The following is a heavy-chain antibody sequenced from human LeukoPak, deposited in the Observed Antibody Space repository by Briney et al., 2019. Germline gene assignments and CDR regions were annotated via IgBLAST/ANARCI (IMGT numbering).Heavy chain of an antibody. CDR3: ATYYGSGSYYKNWFDP. CDR1: GYTLTELS. D-gene: IGHD3-10*01. CDR2: FYPEDGET. V-gene: IGHV1-24*01. J-gene: IGHJ5*02. Sequence: GASVKVSCKVSGYTLTELSMHWVRQAPGKGLEWMGGFYPEDGETIYAQKFQGRVTMTEDTSTDTAYMELSSLRSEDTAVYYCATYYGSGSYYKNWFDPWGQGTLVTVSS.